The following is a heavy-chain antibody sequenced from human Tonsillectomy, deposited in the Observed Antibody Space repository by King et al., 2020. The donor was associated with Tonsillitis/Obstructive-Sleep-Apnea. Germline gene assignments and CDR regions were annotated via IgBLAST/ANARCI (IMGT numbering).Heavy chain of an antibody. V-gene: IGHV3-11*06. CDR3: ARGISDIVVVPAAKGRAFDI. J-gene: IGHJ3*02. CDR1: GFTFSDYY. Sequence: VQLVESGGGLVKPGGSLRLSCAASGFTFSDYYMSWIRQAPGKGLEWVSYISSSSSYTNYADSVKGRFTISRDNAKNSLYLQMNSLRAEDTAVYYCARGISDIVVVPAAKGRAFDIWGQGTMVTVSS. D-gene: IGHD2-2*01. CDR2: ISSSSSYT.